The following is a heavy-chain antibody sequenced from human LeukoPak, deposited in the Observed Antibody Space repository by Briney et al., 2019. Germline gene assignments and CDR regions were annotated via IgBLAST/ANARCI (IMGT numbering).Heavy chain of an antibody. V-gene: IGHV4-34*01. D-gene: IGHD1-7*01. CDR3: ARSLNWNYVVGY. Sequence: NPSETLSLTCAVYGGSFSGYYWSWIRQPPGKGLEWIGEINHSGSTNYNPSLKSRVTISVDTSKNQFSLKLTSVTAADTAVYFCARSLNWNYVVGYWGQGTLVTVSS. CDR2: INHSGST. J-gene: IGHJ4*02. CDR1: GGSFSGYY.